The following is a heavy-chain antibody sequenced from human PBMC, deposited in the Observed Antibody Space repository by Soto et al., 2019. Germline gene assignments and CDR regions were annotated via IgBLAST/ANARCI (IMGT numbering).Heavy chain of an antibody. J-gene: IGHJ4*01. CDR2: IKSITDGWTM. D-gene: IGHD4-4*01. CDR3: TKDSYIYATTVRFDY. V-gene: IGHV3-15*07. CDR1: GLIFSKAW. Sequence: GGSLRLSCAASGLIFSKAWINWVRQAPVNGLEFVGRIKSITDGWTMDYCAPAKGIFSISIDYAINIVYMQINSLKIEDTGVYYCTKDSYIYATTVRFDYWGHGTLVTVSS.